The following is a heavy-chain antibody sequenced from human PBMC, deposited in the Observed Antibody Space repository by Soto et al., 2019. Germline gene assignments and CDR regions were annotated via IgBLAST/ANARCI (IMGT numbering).Heavy chain of an antibody. CDR1: GYIFVNYG. CDR2: ISPYTGNT. D-gene: IGHD3-16*01. J-gene: IGHJ6*02. CDR3: VMVDNYVTPTPQDV. V-gene: IGHV1-18*01. Sequence: QVQLVQSGDEVKKPGASMKVSCKASGYIFVNYGIAWVRQATRQGLEWMGWISPYTGNTHSASKVQGRLTMTTDTSTSTAYMDLGSLTSDDTAVYYCVMVDNYVTPTPQDVWGQGTTVTVSS.